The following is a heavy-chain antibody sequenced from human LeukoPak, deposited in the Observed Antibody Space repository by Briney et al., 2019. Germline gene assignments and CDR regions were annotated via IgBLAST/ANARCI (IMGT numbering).Heavy chain of an antibody. V-gene: IGHV3-48*01. CDR1: GFTFRDYS. CDR3: ARDPRYNYDYGSPDF. CDR2: ISSTTATI. D-gene: IGHD5-18*01. J-gene: IGHJ4*02. Sequence: GGSLRLSSAASGFTFRDYSMNWVRQRPGKGLEWVAYISSTTATIYYAQSVKCRFTISSDNAKYSLHLQMNSLRVEDTAIYYCARDPRYNYDYGSPDFWGQGTLVTVSS.